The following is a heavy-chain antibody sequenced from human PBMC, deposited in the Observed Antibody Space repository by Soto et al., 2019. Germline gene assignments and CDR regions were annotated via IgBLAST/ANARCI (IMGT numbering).Heavy chain of an antibody. D-gene: IGHD1-20*01. Sequence: PGGSLRLSCAASGFSFSSYDMSWVRQSPGKGLEWVSAISGSGGSTYYADSVKGRFTISRDNSKNTLYLQMNSLRAEDTAVYYCAKDRGNWIRYSYYGMDVWGQGTTVTVSS. CDR2: ISGSGGST. CDR1: GFSFSSYD. V-gene: IGHV3-23*01. CDR3: AKDRGNWIRYSYYGMDV. J-gene: IGHJ6*02.